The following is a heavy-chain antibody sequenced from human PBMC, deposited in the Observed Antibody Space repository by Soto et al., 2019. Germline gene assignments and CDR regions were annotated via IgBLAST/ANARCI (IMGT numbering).Heavy chain of an antibody. J-gene: IGHJ4*02. V-gene: IGHV3-23*01. CDR3: ALGIVVVPAAPLGGPGIAVAGPFDY. Sequence: PGGSLRLSCAASGFTFSSYAMSWVRQAPGKGLEWVSAISGSGGSTYYADSVKGRFTISRDNSKNTLYLQMNSLRAEDTAVYYCALGIVVVPAAPLGGPGIAVAGPFDYWGQGTLVTVSS. CDR1: GFTFSSYA. CDR2: ISGSGGST. D-gene: IGHD6-19*01.